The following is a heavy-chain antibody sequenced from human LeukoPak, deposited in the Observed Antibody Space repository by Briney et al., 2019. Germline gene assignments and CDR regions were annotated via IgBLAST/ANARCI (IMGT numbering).Heavy chain of an antibody. CDR2: ISGSGGST. J-gene: IGHJ4*02. V-gene: IGHV3-23*01. CDR1: GFTFSSYA. D-gene: IGHD2-2*02. Sequence: PGGSLRLSCAASGFTFSSYAMSWVRQAPGKGLEWVSAISGSGGSTYYADSVKGRFTISRDNSKNTLYLQMSSLRAEDSALYYCAKPDCPSTSCYTLDYWGQGTLVTVSS. CDR3: AKPDCPSTSCYTLDY.